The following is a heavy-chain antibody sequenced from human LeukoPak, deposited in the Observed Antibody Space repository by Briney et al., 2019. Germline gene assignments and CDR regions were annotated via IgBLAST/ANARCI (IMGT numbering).Heavy chain of an antibody. CDR2: IYYSGST. CDR1: GGSISRYY. CDR3: ARARYGDYRHYYYYYGMDV. D-gene: IGHD4-17*01. V-gene: IGHV4-59*01. Sequence: SETLSLTCTVSGGSISRYYWSWIRQPPGKGLEWIGYIYYSGSTNYNPSRKSRVTISVDTSKNQFSLKLSSVTAADTAVYYCARARYGDYRHYYYYYGMDVWGQGTTVTVSS. J-gene: IGHJ6*02.